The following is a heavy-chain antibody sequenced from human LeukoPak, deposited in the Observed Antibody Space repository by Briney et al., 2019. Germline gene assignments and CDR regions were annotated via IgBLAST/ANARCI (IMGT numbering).Heavy chain of an antibody. D-gene: IGHD3-22*01. J-gene: IGHJ4*02. CDR2: IKQDGSEK. CDR1: GFTFSSYW. V-gene: IGHV3-7*01. CDR3: ARDTYDSSGYYAHLDY. Sequence: PGGSPRLSCAASGFTFSSYWMSWVRQAPGKGLEWVANIKQDGSEKYYVDSVKGRFTISRDNAKNSLYLQMSSLRAEDTAVYYCARDTYDSSGYYAHLDYWGQGTLVTVSS.